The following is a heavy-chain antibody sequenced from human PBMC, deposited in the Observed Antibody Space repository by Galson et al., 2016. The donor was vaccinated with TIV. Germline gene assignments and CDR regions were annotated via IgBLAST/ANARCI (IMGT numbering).Heavy chain of an antibody. CDR3: ARRSTFGYTTNSDWFDP. J-gene: IGHJ5*02. D-gene: IGHD2-2*02. V-gene: IGHV5-51*01. CDR1: GYRFPSYW. Sequence: QSGAEVKKPGESLKISCKGSGYRFPSYWIAWVRQRPGKGLEWMGIIYAADSEIRYSPSFQGQVTISVDKSISTAYLQWSSLKASDTAMYYCARRSTFGYTTNSDWFDPWGQGTLVTVSS. CDR2: IYAADSEI.